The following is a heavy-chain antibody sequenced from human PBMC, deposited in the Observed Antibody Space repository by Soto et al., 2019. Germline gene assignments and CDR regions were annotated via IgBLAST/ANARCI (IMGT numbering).Heavy chain of an antibody. Sequence: GGSLRLSCAASGFTFSSYAMSWVRQAPGKGLEWVSAISGSGGSTYYADSVKGRFTISRDNSKNTLYLQMNSLRAEDTAVYYCAKVRKETYYYYYMDVWGKGTTVTVSS. D-gene: IGHD1-1*01. CDR2: ISGSGGST. CDR1: GFTFSSYA. J-gene: IGHJ6*03. V-gene: IGHV3-23*01. CDR3: AKVRKETYYYYYMDV.